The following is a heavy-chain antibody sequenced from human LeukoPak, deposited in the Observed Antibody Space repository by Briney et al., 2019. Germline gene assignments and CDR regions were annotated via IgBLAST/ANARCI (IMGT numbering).Heavy chain of an antibody. CDR3: ASGHNFDY. CDR1: GDSVSSNSAA. CDR2: TYYRSKWYY. J-gene: IGHJ4*02. Sequence: PSRTLSLTCVISGDSVSSNSAAWNWIRQSPSRGLEWLGRTYYRSKWYYGYAVSVKSRMTINPDTSKNQFSLQLKSVTPEDTAVYFCASGHNFDYWGQGTLVTVSS. V-gene: IGHV6-1*01.